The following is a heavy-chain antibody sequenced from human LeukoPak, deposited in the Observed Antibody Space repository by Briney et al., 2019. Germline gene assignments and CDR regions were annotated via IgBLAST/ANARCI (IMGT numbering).Heavy chain of an antibody. CDR3: ARRLTQYDCFDP. Sequence: SQTLSLTCAISGDSVSSKSAAWNWIRQSPSRGLEWLGRTYYRSKWSSGYAESVKSRITTNPDTSKNQFSLQLKSVTPEDAAVYYCARRLTQYDCFDPWGQGILVTVSS. V-gene: IGHV6-1*01. CDR1: GDSVSSKSAA. CDR2: TYYRSKWSS. J-gene: IGHJ5*02. D-gene: IGHD2-2*01.